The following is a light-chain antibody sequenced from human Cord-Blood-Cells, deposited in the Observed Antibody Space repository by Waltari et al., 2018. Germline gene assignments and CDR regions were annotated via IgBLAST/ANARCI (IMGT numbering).Light chain of an antibody. Sequence: DIQMTQSPSTLSASVGDRVTITCRASQSISSWLAWYQQKPGKAPKLLIYKASSLESGVPSRFSGSGSGTEFTLTISSLQPDDFATYYCQQSYSTAGTFGQGTKVEIK. CDR3: QQSYSTAGT. J-gene: IGKJ1*01. CDR2: KAS. V-gene: IGKV1-5*03. CDR1: QSISSW.